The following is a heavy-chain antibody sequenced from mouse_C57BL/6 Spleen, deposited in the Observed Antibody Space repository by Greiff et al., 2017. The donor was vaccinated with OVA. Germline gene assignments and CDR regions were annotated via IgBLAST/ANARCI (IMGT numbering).Heavy chain of an antibody. D-gene: IGHD3-2*02. J-gene: IGHJ2*01. CDR3: ARRAAQAEGLDY. Sequence: QVQLQQPGAELVMPGASVKLSCKASGYTFTSYWMHWVKQRPGQGLEWIGEIDPSDSYTNYNQKFKGQSTLTVDKSSSTAYMQLSSLTSEDSAVYYCARRAAQAEGLDYWGQGTTLTVSS. CDR2: IDPSDSYT. V-gene: IGHV1-69*01. CDR1: GYTFTSYW.